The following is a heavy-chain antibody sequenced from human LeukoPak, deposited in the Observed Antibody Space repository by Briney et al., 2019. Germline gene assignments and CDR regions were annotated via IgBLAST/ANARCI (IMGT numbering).Heavy chain of an antibody. CDR2: ISKDGRDK. D-gene: IGHD6-13*01. V-gene: IGHV3-30*18. J-gene: IGHJ4*02. CDR3: AKDPRTAAAYYFDY. Sequence: GGSLRLSCVASGFTFSSYAMHWVRQAPGKGLEWVAVISKDGRDKHHADSVRGRFTISRDNSKNTLYLQMDSLRAEDTAVYFCAKDPRTAAAYYFDYWGQGILVTVSS. CDR1: GFTFSSYA.